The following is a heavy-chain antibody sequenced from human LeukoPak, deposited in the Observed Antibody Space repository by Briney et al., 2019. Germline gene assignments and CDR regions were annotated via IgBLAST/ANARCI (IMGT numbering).Heavy chain of an antibody. CDR2: ISGSGGST. V-gene: IGHV3-23*01. Sequence: GGSLRLPCAASGFTFSSYAMSWVRQAPGKGLEWVSAISGSGGSTYYADSVKGRFTISRDNSKNTLYLQMNSLRAEDTAVYYCASLASKARLVDYWGQGTLVTVSS. CDR3: ASLASKARLVDY. CDR1: GFTFSSYA. J-gene: IGHJ4*02. D-gene: IGHD6-6*01.